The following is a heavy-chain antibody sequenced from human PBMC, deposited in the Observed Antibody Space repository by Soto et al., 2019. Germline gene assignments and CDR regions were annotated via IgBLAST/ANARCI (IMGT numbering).Heavy chain of an antibody. CDR3: ENIIRGHNAFDV. CDR1: GSTFSTYA. J-gene: IGHJ3*01. CDR2: ISGTGSST. Sequence: PGGSLRLSCAASGSTFSTYAMTWVRQAPGTGLEWVSSISGTGSSTYYADSVKGRFTVSRDNSKYTLYLQMNSLRAEDTALYYFENIIRGHNAFDVWGRGTLVTVS. D-gene: IGHD3-10*01. V-gene: IGHV3-23*01.